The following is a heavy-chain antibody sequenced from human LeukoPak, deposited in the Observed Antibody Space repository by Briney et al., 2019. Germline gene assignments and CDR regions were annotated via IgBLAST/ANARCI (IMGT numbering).Heavy chain of an antibody. CDR1: VGTFTSYA. CDR3: ARDSETSSGWYGPPFDR. Sequence: SVKVSCKASVGTFTSYAISWGRQGPRQGREWMGRVIPILGIANYAQKFQGRVTITADKSTSTAYMELSSLRSDDTAVYYCARDSETSSGWYGPPFDRWGQGTLVTVSS. D-gene: IGHD6-19*01. J-gene: IGHJ5*02. V-gene: IGHV1-69*04. CDR2: VIPILGIA.